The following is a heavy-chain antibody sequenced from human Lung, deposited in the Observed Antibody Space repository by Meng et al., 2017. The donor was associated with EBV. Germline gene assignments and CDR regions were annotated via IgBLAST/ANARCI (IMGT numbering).Heavy chain of an antibody. V-gene: IGHV4-31*03. D-gene: IGHD3-10*01. CDR1: GGSGISGGYY. CDR3: ANAGRFGESLGDY. CDR2: FHYTGGG. J-gene: IGHJ4*02. Sequence: QVQLLESGPGLLLPSQTLSFTCFVSGGSGISGGYYWSWIRQQPGKGVYGIGYFHYTGGGFDNPFLKRRVTISVYTSKNQFSLNLSSVTSADTAVYYCANAGRFGESLGDYWGQGTLVTVSS.